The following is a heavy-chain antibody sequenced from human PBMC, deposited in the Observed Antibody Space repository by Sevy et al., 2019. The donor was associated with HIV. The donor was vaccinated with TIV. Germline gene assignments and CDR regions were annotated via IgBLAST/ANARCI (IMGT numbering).Heavy chain of an antibody. Sequence: ASVKVSCKATGGIFSSHAISWVCQAPGQGLEWMGGIVPIFYTTNYAQKFQDRVTITADESTRTAYMELSSLRSGDTAIYYCTTSLENGSAGPTYTMELWGQGTTVTVSS. CDR3: TTSLENGSAGPTYTMEL. D-gene: IGHD3-10*01. CDR1: GGIFSSHA. CDR2: IVPIFYTT. V-gene: IGHV1-69*13. J-gene: IGHJ6*02.